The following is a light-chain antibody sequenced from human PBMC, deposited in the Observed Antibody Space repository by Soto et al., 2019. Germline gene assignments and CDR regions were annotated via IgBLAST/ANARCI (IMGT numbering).Light chain of an antibody. V-gene: IGLV2-14*02. CDR2: EGS. Sequence: QSVLTQPPSVSGSPGQSITISCTGTSSDVGSYNLVSWYQQHPGKAPKLMIYEGSKRPSGVSNRFSGSRSGNTASLTISGLQAEDESDYYCISYTSSSTWVFGGGTKLTVL. J-gene: IGLJ3*02. CDR3: ISYTSSSTWV. CDR1: SSDVGSYNL.